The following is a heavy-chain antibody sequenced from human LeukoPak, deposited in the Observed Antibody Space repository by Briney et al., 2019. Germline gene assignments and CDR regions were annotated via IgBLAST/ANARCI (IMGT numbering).Heavy chain of an antibody. CDR1: GYTFTSYG. Sequence: SVKVSCKASGYTFTSYGISWVRQAPGQGLEWIGWIVVGSGNTNYAQKFQERVTITRDMSTSTAYMELSSLRSEDTAVYYCAALGGSGSQYYYGMDVWGQGTTVTVSS. D-gene: IGHD3-10*01. CDR3: AALGGSGSQYYYGMDV. CDR2: IVVGSGNT. J-gene: IGHJ6*02. V-gene: IGHV1-58*02.